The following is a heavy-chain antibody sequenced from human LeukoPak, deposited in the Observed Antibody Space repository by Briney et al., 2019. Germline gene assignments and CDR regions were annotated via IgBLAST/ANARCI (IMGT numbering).Heavy chain of an antibody. CDR3: ARQSSVTRSGLDS. CDR2: ISYDGSNK. CDR1: GFAFNSH. J-gene: IGHJ4*02. V-gene: IGHV3-30*04. D-gene: IGHD4-17*01. Sequence: GGSLRLSCADSGFAFNSHMHWVRQAPGEGLEWVAAISYDGSNKKYGDSVKGRFTISSDNSKNTLYLQMNSLRPEDTAVYYCARQSSVTRSGLDSWGQGTLVTVSS.